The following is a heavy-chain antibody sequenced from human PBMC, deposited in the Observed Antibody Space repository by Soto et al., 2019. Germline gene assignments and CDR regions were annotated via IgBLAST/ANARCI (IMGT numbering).Heavy chain of an antibody. CDR3: ASAVDIVATIPFGY. CDR1: GGTFSSYA. V-gene: IGHV1-69*06. J-gene: IGHJ4*02. Sequence: SVKVSCKASGGTFSSYAISWVRQAPGQGLEWMGGIIPIFGTANYAQKFQGRVTITADKSTSTAYMELSSLRSEDTAVYYCASAVDIVATIPFGYWGQGNLVTVSS. D-gene: IGHD5-12*01. CDR2: IIPIFGTA.